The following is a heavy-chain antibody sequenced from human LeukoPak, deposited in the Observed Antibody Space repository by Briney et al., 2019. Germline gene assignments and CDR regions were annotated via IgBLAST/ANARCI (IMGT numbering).Heavy chain of an antibody. J-gene: IGHJ6*02. CDR3: AREVILEWLSTPYYYYGMDV. D-gene: IGHD3-3*01. Sequence: ASVTVSCKASGYTFTSYGISWVRQAPGQGLEWMGWISAYNGNTNYAQKLQGRVTMTTDTSTSTAYMELRSLRSDDTAVYYCAREVILEWLSTPYYYYGMDVWGQGTTVTVSS. CDR1: GYTFTSYG. CDR2: ISAYNGNT. V-gene: IGHV1-18*01.